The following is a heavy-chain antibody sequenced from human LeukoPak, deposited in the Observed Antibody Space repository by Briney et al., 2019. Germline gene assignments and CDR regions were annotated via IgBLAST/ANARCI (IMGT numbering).Heavy chain of an antibody. D-gene: IGHD3-22*01. J-gene: IGHJ4*02. V-gene: IGHV1-2*06. CDR1: GYTLTDYY. Sequence: ASVNVSCKASGYTLTDYYIHWVRPGHGQVLEWMGRISPNSGGTNYAQKFQGRVTLTRDTSISTVYMELSRLRSDDTAVYYCARVGYYESSGYYEYWGQGTLVTVSS. CDR3: ARVGYYESSGYYEY. CDR2: ISPNSGGT.